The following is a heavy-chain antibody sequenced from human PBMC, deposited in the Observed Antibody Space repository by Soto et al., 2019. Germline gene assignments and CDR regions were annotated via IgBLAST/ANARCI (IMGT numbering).Heavy chain of an antibody. D-gene: IGHD3-3*02. Sequence: GGSLRLSCAASGFTFSSYDMSWVRQAPGKGLEWVSSITYSGGSTYYADSVKGRFTISRDNSKNTLYLQMNSLRAEDTAVYYCARDTFRHGSPLDYWGQGTLVTVSS. J-gene: IGHJ4*02. CDR3: ARDTFRHGSPLDY. CDR2: ITYSGGST. CDR1: GFTFSSYD. V-gene: IGHV3-23*01.